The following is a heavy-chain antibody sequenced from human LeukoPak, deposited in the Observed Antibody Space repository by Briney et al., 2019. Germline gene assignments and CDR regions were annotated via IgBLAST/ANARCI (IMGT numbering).Heavy chain of an antibody. J-gene: IGHJ4*02. CDR2: INHSGST. V-gene: IGHV4-39*07. CDR3: ARASTHSSSWWSFGGYFDY. Sequence: PSQTLSLTCTVSSGSISSGTYYWSWIRQPPGKGLEWIGEINHSGSTNYNPSLKSRVTISVDTSKNQFSLKLSSVTAADTAVYYCARASTHSSSWWSFGGYFDYWGQGTLVTVSS. D-gene: IGHD6-13*01. CDR1: SGSISSGTYY.